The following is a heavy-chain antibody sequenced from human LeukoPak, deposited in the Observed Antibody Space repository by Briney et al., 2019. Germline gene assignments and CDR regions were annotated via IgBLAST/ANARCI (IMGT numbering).Heavy chain of an antibody. Sequence: PSETLSLTCAVYGGSFSGYYWSWNRQPPGKGLEWIGEINHSGSTNYNPSLKSRVTISVDTSKNQFSLKLSSVTAADTAVYYCARGVALDPWGQGILVTVSS. V-gene: IGHV4-34*01. CDR3: ARGVALDP. D-gene: IGHD2-15*01. CDR2: INHSGST. CDR1: GGSFSGYY. J-gene: IGHJ5*02.